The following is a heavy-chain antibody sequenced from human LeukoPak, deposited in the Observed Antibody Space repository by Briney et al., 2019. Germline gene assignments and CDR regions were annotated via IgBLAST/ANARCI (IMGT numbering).Heavy chain of an antibody. CDR2: ISSNGGST. Sequence: GGSLRLSCSASRFTFSSYAMHWVRQAPGKGLEYVSAISSNGGSTYYADSVKGRFTISRDNSKNTLYLQMSSLRAEDTAVYYCVKDRQYCSGGSCYPNWFDPWGQGTLVTVSS. CDR3: VKDRQYCSGGSCYPNWFDP. J-gene: IGHJ5*02. D-gene: IGHD2-15*01. CDR1: RFTFSSYA. V-gene: IGHV3-64D*09.